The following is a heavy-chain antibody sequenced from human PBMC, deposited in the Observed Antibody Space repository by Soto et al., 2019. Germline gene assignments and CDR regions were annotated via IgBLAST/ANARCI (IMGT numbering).Heavy chain of an antibody. Sequence: GGSLRLSCTGSGFSFGDSFMTWFRQAPGKGLEWVGFIGSKAYGETIEIAASVKGRFTISRDDSKSIAYLQMDSLKTEDTAMYYCTKDLGYSYGYSWGQGTLVTVSS. CDR3: TKDLGYSYGYS. J-gene: IGHJ4*02. D-gene: IGHD5-18*01. CDR2: IGSKAYGETI. CDR1: GFSFGDSF. V-gene: IGHV3-49*03.